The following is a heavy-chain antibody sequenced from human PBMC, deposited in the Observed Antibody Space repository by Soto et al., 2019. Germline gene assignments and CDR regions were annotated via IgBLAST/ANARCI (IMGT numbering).Heavy chain of an antibody. CDR2: ISWDGGST. CDR1: GFTFDDYT. D-gene: IGHD4-17*01. V-gene: IGHV3-43*01. CDR3: AKNSLNYGAGYYYGMDV. J-gene: IGHJ6*02. Sequence: EVQLVESGGVVVQPGGFLRLSCAASGFTFDDYTMHWVRQAPGKGLEWVSLISWDGGSTYYADSVKGRFTISRDNSKNSLYLQMNSLRTEDTALYYCAKNSLNYGAGYYYGMDVWGQGTTVTVSS.